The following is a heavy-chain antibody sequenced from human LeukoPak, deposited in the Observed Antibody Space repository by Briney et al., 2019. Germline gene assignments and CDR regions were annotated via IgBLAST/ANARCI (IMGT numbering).Heavy chain of an antibody. D-gene: IGHD3-9*01. CDR1: GFTLSTYN. CDR2: ITSSSSYI. J-gene: IGHJ4*02. Sequence: GGSLRLSCAASGFTLSTYNMNWVRQAPGKGPEWVSSITSSSSYIYYADSVKGRFTISRDNAKNSLYLQMNSLRAEDTAVYYCARDHPLLRAFDYWGQGTLVTVSS. CDR3: ARDHPLLRAFDY. V-gene: IGHV3-21*01.